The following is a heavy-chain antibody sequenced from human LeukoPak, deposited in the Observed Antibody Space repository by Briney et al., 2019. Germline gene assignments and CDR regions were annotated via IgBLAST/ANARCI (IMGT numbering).Heavy chain of an antibody. V-gene: IGHV3-66*01. CDR3: AVKHGMDV. CDR2: IYSGGST. CDR1: GFSVSSNY. J-gene: IGHJ6*02. Sequence: QPGGSLRLSCAASGFSVSSNYLSWVRQAPGKGLEWVSIIYSGGSTYYADSVKGRFTISRDNSKNTLYLQMNTVRAEDTAVYYCAVKHGMDVWGQGTTVTVSS.